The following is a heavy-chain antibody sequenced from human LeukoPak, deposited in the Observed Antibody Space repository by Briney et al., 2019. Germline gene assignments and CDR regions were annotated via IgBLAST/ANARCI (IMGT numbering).Heavy chain of an antibody. CDR2: ISSSSSYI. D-gene: IGHD4-23*01. CDR3: ARDRRAYGGNSEPAFDI. J-gene: IGHJ3*02. CDR1: GFTFSSYS. Sequence: GGSLRLSCAAPGFTFSSYSMNWVRQAPGKGLEWVSSISSSSSYIYYADSVKGRFTISRDNAKNSLYLQMNSLRAEDTAVYYCARDRRAYGGNSEPAFDIWGQGTMVTVSS. V-gene: IGHV3-21*01.